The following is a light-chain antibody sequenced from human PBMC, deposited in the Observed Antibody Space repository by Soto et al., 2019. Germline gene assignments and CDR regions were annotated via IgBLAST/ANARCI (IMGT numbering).Light chain of an antibody. Sequence: EIVLTQSPGTLSLSPGERATLSCRASQSVSSSFLAWYKQKPGQAPRLLIYGASSRATGIPDRFSGSGSGTDFTLTISRLEPEDFAVYYCQQYGSSPPWTFGQRTKVEIK. V-gene: IGKV3-20*01. CDR2: GAS. CDR1: QSVSSSF. CDR3: QQYGSSPPWT. J-gene: IGKJ1*01.